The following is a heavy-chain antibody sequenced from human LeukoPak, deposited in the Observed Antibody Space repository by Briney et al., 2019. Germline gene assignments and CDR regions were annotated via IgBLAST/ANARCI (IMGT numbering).Heavy chain of an antibody. V-gene: IGHV1-2*02. CDR1: GYTFTSYY. Sequence: ASVKVSCKASGYTFTSYYMHWVRQAPGQGLEWMGWINPNSGGTNYAQKFQGRVTMTRDTSISTAYMELSRLRSDDTAVYYCARDLGIVVVPAAMSYMDVWGKGTTVTVSS. CDR2: INPNSGGT. J-gene: IGHJ6*03. CDR3: ARDLGIVVVPAAMSYMDV. D-gene: IGHD2-2*01.